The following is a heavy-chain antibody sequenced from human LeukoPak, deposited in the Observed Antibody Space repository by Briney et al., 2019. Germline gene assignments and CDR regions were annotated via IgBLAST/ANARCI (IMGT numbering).Heavy chain of an antibody. V-gene: IGHV4-61*08. Sequence: SETLSLTCTVSGGSISSGDYYWSWIRQPPGKGLEWIGYIYYSGSTNYNPSLKSRVTISVDTSKNQFSLKLSSVTAADTAVYYCAGDSYVWGSYRYNYWGQGTLVTVSS. CDR1: GGSISSGDYY. CDR3: AGDSYVWGSYRYNY. J-gene: IGHJ4*02. CDR2: IYYSGST. D-gene: IGHD3-16*02.